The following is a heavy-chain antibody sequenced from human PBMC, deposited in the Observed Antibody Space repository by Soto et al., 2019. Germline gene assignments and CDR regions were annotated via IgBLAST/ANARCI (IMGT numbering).Heavy chain of an antibody. CDR3: AKDKCPLRAAAGKDAFDI. CDR2: ISRNSGSI. V-gene: IGHV3-9*01. CDR1: GFIFDDYA. D-gene: IGHD6-13*01. J-gene: IGHJ3*02. Sequence: GGPLSLSCAASGFIFDDYAMHWVRQAPGKGLEWVSGISRNSGSIGYADSVKGRFTISRENAKNSLYLQMNSLRAEDTALDYCAKDKCPLRAAAGKDAFDILARGTMVTVSS.